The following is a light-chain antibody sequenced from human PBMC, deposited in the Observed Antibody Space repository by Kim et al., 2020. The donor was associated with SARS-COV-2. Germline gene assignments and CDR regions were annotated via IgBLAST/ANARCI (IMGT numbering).Light chain of an antibody. J-gene: IGKJ2*01. CDR1: QSVGRNY. Sequence: LSAGDRATLSCRASQSVGRNYLAWYQQKPGQAPRLLSYSASNRATGIPDRFSGSGSGTDFTLTISRLEPEDFVVFYCQQYGSSPYTFGQGTKLEI. V-gene: IGKV3-20*01. CDR2: SAS. CDR3: QQYGSSPYT.